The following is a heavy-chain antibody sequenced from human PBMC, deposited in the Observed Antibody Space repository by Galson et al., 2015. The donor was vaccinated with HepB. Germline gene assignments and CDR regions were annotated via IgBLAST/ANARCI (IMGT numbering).Heavy chain of an antibody. J-gene: IGHJ4*02. CDR2: LIPILGST. CDR3: AREGGAYHPFDY. Sequence: SCKASGGTFSTSAVNWVRQAPGQGLEWMGTLIPILGSTNYAQKFQGRVTITADKSPTTAYIELSSLRSEDTALYFCAREGGAYHPFDYWGQGTLVTVPS. V-gene: IGHV1-69*04. D-gene: IGHD1-14*01. CDR1: GGTFSTSA.